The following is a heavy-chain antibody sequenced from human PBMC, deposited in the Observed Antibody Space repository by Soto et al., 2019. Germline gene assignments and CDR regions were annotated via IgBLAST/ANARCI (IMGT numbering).Heavy chain of an antibody. Sequence: LRLSCTASGFSFSTYAMYWVRQAPGKGLEWVAIISYDGSNAQYADSVKGRFTVARGNSKNTLYLQMHSLTAEDTAVYYCARDGGGFGELLLNSYDAFDLWGQGKLVTVS. V-gene: IGHV3-30*04. CDR3: ARDGGGFGELLLNSYDAFDL. D-gene: IGHD3-10*01. CDR2: ISYDGSNA. J-gene: IGHJ3*01. CDR1: GFSFSTYA.